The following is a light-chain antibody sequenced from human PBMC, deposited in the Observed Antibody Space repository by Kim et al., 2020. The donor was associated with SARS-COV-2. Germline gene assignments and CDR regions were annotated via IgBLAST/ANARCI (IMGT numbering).Light chain of an antibody. V-gene: IGKV1-33*01. CDR2: DTT. Sequence: ESVGDRVTLPCQASQDSSNYLNWYQQKPGEAPKLLRYDTTNLETEVPSRFSGGGSGTDFTFTIRSLQPEDIAKYYCQQYDNLPLTFGGGTKVDIK. CDR3: QQYDNLPLT. J-gene: IGKJ4*01. CDR1: QDSSNY.